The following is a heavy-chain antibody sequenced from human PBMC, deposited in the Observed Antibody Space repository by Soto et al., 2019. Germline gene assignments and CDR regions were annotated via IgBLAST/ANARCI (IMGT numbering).Heavy chain of an antibody. V-gene: IGHV4-34*01. Sequence: SETLSLTCAVYGGSFSGCYWSWIRQPPGKGLEWIGEINHSGSTNYNPSLKSRVTISVDTSKNQFSLKLSSVTAADTAVYYCARVLSRGFWSGYYNFDYWGQGTLVTVSS. J-gene: IGHJ4*02. CDR2: INHSGST. CDR1: GGSFSGCY. CDR3: ARVLSRGFWSGYYNFDY. D-gene: IGHD3-3*01.